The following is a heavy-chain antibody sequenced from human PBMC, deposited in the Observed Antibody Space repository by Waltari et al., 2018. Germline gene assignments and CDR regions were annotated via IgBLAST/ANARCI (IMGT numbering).Heavy chain of an antibody. CDR1: GGSISSSSYY. J-gene: IGHJ2*01. D-gene: IGHD4-17*01. V-gene: IGHV4-39*07. CDR2: IYYSGST. Sequence: QLQLQESGPGLVKPSETLSLTCTVSGGSISSSSYYWGWIRQPPGKGLEWIGSIYYSGSTYYNPSLKSRVTISVDTSKNQFSLKLSSVTAADTAVYYCAVQTDDYGDPSGYFDLWGRGTLVTVSS. CDR3: AVQTDDYGDPSGYFDL.